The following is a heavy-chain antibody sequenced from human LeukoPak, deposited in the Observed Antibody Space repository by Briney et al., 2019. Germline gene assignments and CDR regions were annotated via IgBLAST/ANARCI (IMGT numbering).Heavy chain of an antibody. V-gene: IGHV3-48*04. D-gene: IGHD4-17*01. J-gene: IGHJ4*02. CDR1: GFTFSSYA. Sequence: GGSLRLSCAASGFTFSSYAMSWVRQAPGKGLEWVSYISSSGSTIYYADSVKGRFTISRDNAKNSLYLQMNSLRAEDTAVYYCARDASGLRYFDYWGQGTLVTVSS. CDR2: ISSSGSTI. CDR3: ARDASGLRYFDY.